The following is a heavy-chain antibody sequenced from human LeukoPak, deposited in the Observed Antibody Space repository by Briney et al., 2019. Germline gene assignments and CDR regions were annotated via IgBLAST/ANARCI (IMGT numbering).Heavy chain of an antibody. V-gene: IGHV4-39*01. J-gene: IGHJ5*02. Sequence: SETLSLTCTVSGGSISSSSYYWGWIRQPPGEGLEWIGSIYYSGSTYYNPSLKSRVTISVDTSKNQFSLKLSSVTAADTAVYYCARLLAGSFHSSGWYSERKHNWFDPWGQGTLVTVSS. CDR1: GGSISSSSYY. D-gene: IGHD6-19*01. CDR2: IYYSGST. CDR3: ARLLAGSFHSSGWYSERKHNWFDP.